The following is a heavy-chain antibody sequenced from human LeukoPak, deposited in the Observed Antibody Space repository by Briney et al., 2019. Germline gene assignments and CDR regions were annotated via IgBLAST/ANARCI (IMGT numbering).Heavy chain of an antibody. V-gene: IGHV1-69*05. J-gene: IGHJ4*02. CDR2: IITISCTA. Sequence: ASVSLSCNSPGGTFSSYAFSWVRQAPGQGLEWVGGIITISCTANYAQKFQGRVTNNTDESTSTAYMELSSLRSEDTACDYCATVDYGVAGYWGQGTLVTVSA. CDR3: ATVDYGVAGY. D-gene: IGHD4-17*01. CDR1: GGTFSSYA.